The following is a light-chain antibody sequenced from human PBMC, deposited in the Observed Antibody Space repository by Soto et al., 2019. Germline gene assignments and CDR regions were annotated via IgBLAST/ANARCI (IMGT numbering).Light chain of an antibody. CDR2: GAS. CDR3: QQYNNWPLT. J-gene: IGKJ4*01. Sequence: EIVLTQSPSTLSVSPGDGASLSCRACQSVDSNLAWYQQKPGPTPRLLIYGASTRATGIPARFSGSQSGTEFTLTISSLLSEDFAVYSCQQYNNWPLTFGGGTKV. CDR1: QSVDSN. V-gene: IGKV3D-15*01.